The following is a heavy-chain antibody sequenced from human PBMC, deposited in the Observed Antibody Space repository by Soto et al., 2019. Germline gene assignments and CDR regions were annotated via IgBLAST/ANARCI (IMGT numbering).Heavy chain of an antibody. D-gene: IGHD1-26*01. Sequence: EVQLLESGGGLGQPGGSLRLSCVASGFTYNVVNWVRQAPGKGLEWVSGFGHNGEATFYADSVRGRFTISRDNSKNVIFLQMDSLRVEDTAVYYCAKMVGRIVGATTGPLDIWGRGTLVTVAT. J-gene: IGHJ3*02. CDR1: GFTYNV. V-gene: IGHV3-23*01. CDR2: FGHNGEAT. CDR3: AKMVGRIVGATTGPLDI.